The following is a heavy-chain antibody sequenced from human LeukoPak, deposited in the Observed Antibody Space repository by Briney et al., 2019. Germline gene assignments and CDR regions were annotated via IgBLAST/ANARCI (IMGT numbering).Heavy chain of an antibody. D-gene: IGHD2-2*01. CDR2: IYSRGST. Sequence: PSETLSLTCTVSGGSISSYYWSWIRQPAGQGLEWIGRIYSRGSTNYNPSLKSRVTMSVDTSKNQFSLKLSSVTAADSAVYYCARLPYCSSTSCPDAFDIWGQGTMVTVSS. CDR1: GGSISSYY. V-gene: IGHV4-4*07. CDR3: ARLPYCSSTSCPDAFDI. J-gene: IGHJ3*02.